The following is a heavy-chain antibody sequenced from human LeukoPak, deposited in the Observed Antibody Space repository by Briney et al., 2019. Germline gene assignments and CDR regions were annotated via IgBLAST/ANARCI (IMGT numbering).Heavy chain of an antibody. J-gene: IGHJ6*01. CDR3: ARGHFDYESTTYYYGGPMDV. CDR1: GFTFRRCW. V-gene: IGHV3-74*01. Sequence: PGGSLRLSCAASGFTFRRCWMNWVRHAPGKGLVWVSRINSDGSRTDYADSVKGRFISSRDNAKNTLYMQVNSLRAEDTAVYFCARGHFDYESTTYYYGGPMDVWGKGTTVTISS. D-gene: IGHD3-22*01. CDR2: INSDGSRT.